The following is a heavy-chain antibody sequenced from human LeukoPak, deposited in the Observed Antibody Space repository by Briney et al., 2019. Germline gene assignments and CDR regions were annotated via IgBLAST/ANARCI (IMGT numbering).Heavy chain of an antibody. CDR3: AKVNSAGVGPTGGPPLDY. D-gene: IGHD1-26*01. CDR2: ISYDGSNK. Sequence: SGGSLRLSCAASGFTFSNYGMHWVRQAPGKGLEWVAVISYDGSNKYYADSVKGRFTISRDNSKNTLFLRMNSLRAEDTAVYYCAKVNSAGVGPTGGPPLDYWGQGTLVTVSS. J-gene: IGHJ4*02. V-gene: IGHV3-30*18. CDR1: GFTFSNYG.